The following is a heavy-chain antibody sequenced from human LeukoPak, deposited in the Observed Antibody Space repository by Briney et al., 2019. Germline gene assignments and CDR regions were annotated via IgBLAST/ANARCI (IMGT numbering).Heavy chain of an antibody. V-gene: IGHV4-34*01. D-gene: IGHD1-26*01. Sequence: PSETLSLTCAVYGGSFSGYYWSWLRQPPGEGLEWLGEIHHSGTTNYNPSLNSRVTISIDTSKNQFSVKVSSVTAAATAVYYCARGGSYPTGNDYWGQGTLVTASS. CDR2: IHHSGTT. CDR3: ARGGSYPTGNDY. CDR1: GGSFSGYY. J-gene: IGHJ4*02.